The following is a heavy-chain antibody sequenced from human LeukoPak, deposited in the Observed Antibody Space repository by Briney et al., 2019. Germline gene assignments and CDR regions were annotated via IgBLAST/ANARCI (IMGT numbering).Heavy chain of an antibody. V-gene: IGHV1-18*01. D-gene: IGHD1-26*01. Sequence: GASVKVSCKASGYTFTSYGISWVRQAPGQGLEWMGWISPYNGNTNYAQKLQGRVTMTTDTSTSTAYMELRSLRSDDTAVYYCAREGLYSGSYYYMAYWGQGTLVTVSS. CDR2: ISPYNGNT. CDR3: AREGLYSGSYYYMAY. J-gene: IGHJ4*02. CDR1: GYTFTSYG.